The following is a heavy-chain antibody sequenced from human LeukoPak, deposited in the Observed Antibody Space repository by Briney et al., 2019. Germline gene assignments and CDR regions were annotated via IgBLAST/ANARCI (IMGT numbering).Heavy chain of an antibody. V-gene: IGHV3-23*01. CDR1: GFTFSSCA. D-gene: IGHD3-3*01. CDR2: ISGSGGST. J-gene: IGHJ4*02. Sequence: RAGGSLRLSCAASGFTFSSCAMSWVRQAPGKGLEWVSSISGSGGSTYYADSVKGRFTISRDNSKNTLYLQMNSLRAEDTAVYYCAKFYYDFWSGYPHLDYWGQGTLVTVSS. CDR3: AKFYYDFWSGYPHLDY.